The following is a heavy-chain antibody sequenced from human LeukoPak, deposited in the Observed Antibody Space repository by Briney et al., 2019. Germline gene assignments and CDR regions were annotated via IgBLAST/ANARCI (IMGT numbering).Heavy chain of an antibody. D-gene: IGHD3-10*01. Sequence: GGSLRLSCAASGFTFSSYWMHWVRQPPGKGLVWVSRISGDGSGTSYADSVKGRFTISRDNAKNTLYLQMNSLRADDTAVYYCAKDLITMVRGSPMDVWGQGTTVTVSS. CDR2: ISGDGSGT. CDR3: AKDLITMVRGSPMDV. V-gene: IGHV3-74*01. CDR1: GFTFSSYW. J-gene: IGHJ6*02.